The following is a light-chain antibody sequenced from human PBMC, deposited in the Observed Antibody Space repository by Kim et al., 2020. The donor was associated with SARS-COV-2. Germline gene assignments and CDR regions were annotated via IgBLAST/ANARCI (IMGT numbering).Light chain of an antibody. CDR1: KLGDKH. CDR2: QDI. Sequence: SYELTQPPSVSVSPGQTASITCSGHKLGDKHAYWYQQKPGQSPVLVIYQDIKRPSGIPERFSGSNSGNTVTLTISGTQSMIEADYYCQAWDSSTAVFGGG. CDR3: QAWDSSTAV. J-gene: IGLJ3*02. V-gene: IGLV3-1*01.